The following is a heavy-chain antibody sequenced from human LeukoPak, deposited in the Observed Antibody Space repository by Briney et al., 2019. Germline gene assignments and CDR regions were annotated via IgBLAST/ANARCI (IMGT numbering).Heavy chain of an antibody. CDR2: IWYDGSNK. V-gene: IGHV3-33*01. CDR3: AIDPTGRYCSSTSCYGLMDV. J-gene: IGHJ6*03. CDR1: GFTFSSYG. Sequence: GRSLRLSCAASGFTFSSYGMHWVRQAPGKGLEWVAVIWYDGSNKYYADSVKGRFTISRDNSKNTLYLQMNSLGAEDTAVYYCAIDPTGRYCSSTSCYGLMDVWGKGTTVTVSS. D-gene: IGHD2-2*01.